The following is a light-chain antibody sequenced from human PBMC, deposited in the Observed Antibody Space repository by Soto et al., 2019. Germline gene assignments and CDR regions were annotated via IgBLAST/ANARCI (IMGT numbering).Light chain of an antibody. V-gene: IGKV1-39*01. Sequence: DIQMTQSPSSLSASVGDRVTITCRASESISTYLNWYQHKPGKPPKVLIFGASRMQSGVPSRFSASGSGTDFSLTISSLQPEDFATYSCQQSYRNPLTFGGGTKVDI. J-gene: IGKJ4*01. CDR2: GAS. CDR3: QQSYRNPLT. CDR1: ESISTY.